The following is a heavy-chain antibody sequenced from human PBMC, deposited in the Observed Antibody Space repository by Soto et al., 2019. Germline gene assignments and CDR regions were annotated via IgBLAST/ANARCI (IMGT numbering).Heavy chain of an antibody. Sequence: GASVKVSCKASGGNFSSYAISWVRQAPGQGLEWMGGIIPIFGTANYAQKFQGRVTITADKSTSTAYMELSSLRSEDTAVYYCAREPGGGRGSFDIWGQGTMVTVSS. CDR3: AREPGGGRGSFDI. CDR1: GGNFSSYA. V-gene: IGHV1-69*06. CDR2: IIPIFGTA. J-gene: IGHJ3*02. D-gene: IGHD2-15*01.